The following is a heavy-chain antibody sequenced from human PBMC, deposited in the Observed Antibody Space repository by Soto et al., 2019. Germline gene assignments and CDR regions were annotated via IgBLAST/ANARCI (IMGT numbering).Heavy chain of an antibody. CDR3: ARFRCIAVEMCYYYYGMDV. V-gene: IGHV1-18*04. D-gene: IGHD6-19*01. CDR2: TSAYNGNT. J-gene: IGHJ6*02. CDR1: GYTFTSYG. Sequence: GASVKVSCKASGYTFTSYGISWVRQAPGQGLEWMGWTSAYNGNTNYAQKLQGRVTMTTDTSTSTAYMELRSLRSDDTAVYYCARFRCIAVEMCYYYYGMDVWGQGTTVTVSS.